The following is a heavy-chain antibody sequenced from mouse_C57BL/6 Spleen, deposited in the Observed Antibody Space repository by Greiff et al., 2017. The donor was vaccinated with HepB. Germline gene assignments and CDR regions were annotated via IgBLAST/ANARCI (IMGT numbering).Heavy chain of an antibody. J-gene: IGHJ4*01. CDR1: GYTFTSYW. D-gene: IGHD2-1*01. CDR3: ARHYGKDAMDY. Sequence: QVQLQQSGAELVMPGASVKLSCKASGYTFTSYWMHWVKQRPGQGLEWIGEIDPSDSYTNYNQKFKGKSTLTVDKSSSTAYIQLSSLTSEDSAVYYCARHYGKDAMDYWGQGTSVTVSS. V-gene: IGHV1-69*01. CDR2: IDPSDSYT.